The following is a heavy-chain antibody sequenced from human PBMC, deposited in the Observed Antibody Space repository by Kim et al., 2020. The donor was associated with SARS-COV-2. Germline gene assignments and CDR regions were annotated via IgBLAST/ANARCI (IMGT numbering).Heavy chain of an antibody. CDR3: AREIDTAMVNFDP. Sequence: SVKVSCKASGGTFSSYAISWVRQAPGQGLEWMGGIIPIFGTANYAQKFQGIVTITADESTSTAYMELSSLRSEDTAVYYCAREIDTAMVNFDPWGQGTLVTVSS. V-gene: IGHV1-69*13. CDR2: IIPIFGTA. CDR1: GGTFSSYA. J-gene: IGHJ5*02. D-gene: IGHD5-18*01.